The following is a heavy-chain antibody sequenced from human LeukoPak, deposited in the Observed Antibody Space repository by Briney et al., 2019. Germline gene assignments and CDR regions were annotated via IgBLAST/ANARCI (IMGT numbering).Heavy chain of an antibody. J-gene: IGHJ4*02. Sequence: PGRSLRLSCAASEFTFSSYAMHWVRQAPGKGLEWVANIKQDGSEKYYVDSVKGRFTISRDNAKNSLYLQMNSLRAEDTAVYYCARGIGYYDSGSLHYFDYWGQGTLVTVSS. D-gene: IGHD3-10*01. CDR2: IKQDGSEK. CDR3: ARGIGYYDSGSLHYFDY. V-gene: IGHV3-7*01. CDR1: EFTFSSYA.